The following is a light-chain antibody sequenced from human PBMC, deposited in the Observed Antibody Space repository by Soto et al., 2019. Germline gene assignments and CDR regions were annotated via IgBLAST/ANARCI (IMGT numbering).Light chain of an antibody. Sequence: EIVLTQSPATLSLSPGERATLSCRASQSISFYLTWYQHKPGQAPRLLIYDASNRATGIPARFSGSGYGTDFTRTISSLEPEDFAVYYCQQRSNWPPITFGQGNKVDSK. J-gene: IGKJ1*01. CDR3: QQRSNWPPIT. V-gene: IGKV3-11*01. CDR2: DAS. CDR1: QSISFY.